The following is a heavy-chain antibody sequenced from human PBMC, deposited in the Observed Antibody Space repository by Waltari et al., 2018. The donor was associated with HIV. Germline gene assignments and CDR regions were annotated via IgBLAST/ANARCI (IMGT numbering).Heavy chain of an antibody. V-gene: IGHV3-30*18. CDR2: ISYDGSKT. J-gene: IGHJ4*02. CDR1: ASSYRYYD. Sequence: QGQLVESGGGVVEPGRCLRLTCAASASSYRYYDLHWLCQAPGKGLDWVALISYDGSKTSYADSVKGRFTISRDNSKNTLFLQIHSLTTDDTAVYYCAKDPRGYTYTGDYWGQGTQVTVSS. D-gene: IGHD5-18*01. CDR3: AKDPRGYTYTGDY.